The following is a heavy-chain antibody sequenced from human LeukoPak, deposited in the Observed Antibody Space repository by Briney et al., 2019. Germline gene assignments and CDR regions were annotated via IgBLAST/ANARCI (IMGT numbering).Heavy chain of an antibody. J-gene: IGHJ4*02. Sequence: SETLSLTCTVSSYSISSGYYWGWIRQSPGKGLEWIASINHSGITYYNPSLKSRVTISVDTSKNQFSLKLTSVTAADTAVYYCGRDRSTGYYDYWGQGILVTVSS. D-gene: IGHD3-9*01. CDR1: SYSISSGYY. CDR2: INHSGIT. V-gene: IGHV4-38-2*02. CDR3: GRDRSTGYYDY.